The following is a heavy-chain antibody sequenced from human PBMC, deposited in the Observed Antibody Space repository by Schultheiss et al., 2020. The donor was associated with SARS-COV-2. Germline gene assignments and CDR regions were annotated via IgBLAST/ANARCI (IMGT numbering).Heavy chain of an antibody. Sequence: GESLKISCQGSGYTFRHRWIGWVRQMPGKGLEWMGIIYPGDSDTIYSPSFQGQVTFSADTSISTVYLQWSSLKASDNAMYYCARQTYGDYGIEHWGQGTLVTVSS. D-gene: IGHD4-17*01. J-gene: IGHJ1*01. V-gene: IGHV5-51*01. CDR3: ARQTYGDYGIEH. CDR2: IYPGDSDT. CDR1: GYTFRHRW.